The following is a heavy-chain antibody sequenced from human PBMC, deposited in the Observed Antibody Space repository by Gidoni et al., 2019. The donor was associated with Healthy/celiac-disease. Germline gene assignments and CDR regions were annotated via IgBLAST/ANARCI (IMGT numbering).Heavy chain of an antibody. D-gene: IGHD3-22*01. V-gene: IGHV3-23*01. J-gene: IGHJ5*02. CDR3: AKDEAPNYYDPYNWFDP. CDR2: ISGCGGST. CDR1: GFTFSIYA. Sequence: ELQLLESGGGLVQPGGSLRLSCAASGFTFSIYAMSWVRQAPGKGLEWVSAISGCGGSTYYADSVKGRFTISRDNSKNTLYLQMNSMRAEDTAVYYCAKDEAPNYYDPYNWFDPWGQGTLVTVSS.